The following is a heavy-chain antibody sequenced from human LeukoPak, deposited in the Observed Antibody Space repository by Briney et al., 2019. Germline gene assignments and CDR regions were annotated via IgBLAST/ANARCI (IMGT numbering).Heavy chain of an antibody. D-gene: IGHD5-24*01. CDR1: GFTFSSYA. CDR3: AKENRERDFDY. Sequence: GGSLRLSCAASGFTFSSYAMHWVRQAPGKGLEWVAVISHDGSNKYYADSVKGRFTISRDNSKNTLYLQVNSLRAEDTAVYYCAKENRERDFDYWGQGTLVTVSS. CDR2: ISHDGSNK. V-gene: IGHV3-30*18. J-gene: IGHJ4*02.